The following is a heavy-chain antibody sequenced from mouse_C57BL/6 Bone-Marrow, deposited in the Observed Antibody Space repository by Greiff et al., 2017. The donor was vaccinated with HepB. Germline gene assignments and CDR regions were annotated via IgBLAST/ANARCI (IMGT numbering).Heavy chain of an antibody. CDR2: IDPSDSYT. D-gene: IGHD1-1*01. J-gene: IGHJ2*01. V-gene: IGHV1-50*01. CDR3: ARDGSITTVVATNFDY. CDR1: GYTFTSYW. Sequence: QVQLQQPGAELVKPGASVKLSCKASGYTFTSYWMQWVKQRPGQGLEWIGEIDPSDSYTNYNQKFKGKATLTVDTSSSTGYMQLSSLTSEDSAVYYCARDGSITTVVATNFDYWGQGTTLTVSS.